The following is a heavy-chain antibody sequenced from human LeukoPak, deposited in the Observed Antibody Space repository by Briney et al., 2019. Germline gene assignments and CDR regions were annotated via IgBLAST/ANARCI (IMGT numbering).Heavy chain of an antibody. Sequence: GGSLRLSCAASGFTFSSYEMNWVRQAPGKGLEWVSYISSSGSTIYYADSVKGRFTISRDNAKNSLYLQMNSLRAEDTAVYYCAGVKVDHFWSGYEIDYWGQGTLVTVSS. CDR1: GFTFSSYE. J-gene: IGHJ4*02. D-gene: IGHD3-3*02. CDR2: ISSSGSTI. V-gene: IGHV3-48*03. CDR3: AGVKVDHFWSGYEIDY.